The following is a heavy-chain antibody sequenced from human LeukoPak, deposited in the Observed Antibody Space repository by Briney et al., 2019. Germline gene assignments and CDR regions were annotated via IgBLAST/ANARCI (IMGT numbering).Heavy chain of an antibody. V-gene: IGHV2-70*11. Sequence: SGPTLVTPTQTLTLTYTFSGFSLSTSGMCVNWIRQPPGKALEWLARIDWDDDKYYSTSLRTRLTISKDTSKNRVVLTMASMDPVDTATYYCARAYYYGSGGHPFDIWGQGTMVTVSS. D-gene: IGHD3-10*01. CDR2: IDWDDDK. CDR3: ARAYYYGSGGHPFDI. CDR1: GFSLSTSGMC. J-gene: IGHJ3*02.